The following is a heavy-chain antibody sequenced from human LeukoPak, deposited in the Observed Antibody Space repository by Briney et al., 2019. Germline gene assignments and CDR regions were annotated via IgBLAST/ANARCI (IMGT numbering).Heavy chain of an antibody. D-gene: IGHD2-2*01. V-gene: IGHV4-59*01. CDR1: GGSISSYY. CDR2: IYYSGST. Sequence: KPSETLSLTCTVSGGSISSYYWSWIRRPPGKGLEWIGYIYYSGSTNYNPSLKSRVTISVDTSKNQFSLKLSSVTAADTAVYYCARGCSSTSCYGSGSYNPYDYWGQGTLVTVSS. J-gene: IGHJ4*02. CDR3: ARGCSSTSCYGSGSYNPYDY.